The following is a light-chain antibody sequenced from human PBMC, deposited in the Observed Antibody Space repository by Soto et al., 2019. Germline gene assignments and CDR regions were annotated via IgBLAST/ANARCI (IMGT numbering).Light chain of an antibody. Sequence: DIQMTQSPSALSGSLGERFTITCRASQTISSWLHSYQQKPGKDHKLLIYKASTLKSGVPSRFSGSGSGTELTLTISRLQPDDFATYYCQHYNSYSEAFAQGTKVHI. CDR1: QTISSW. J-gene: IGKJ1*01. V-gene: IGKV1-5*03. CDR2: KAS. CDR3: QHYNSYSEA.